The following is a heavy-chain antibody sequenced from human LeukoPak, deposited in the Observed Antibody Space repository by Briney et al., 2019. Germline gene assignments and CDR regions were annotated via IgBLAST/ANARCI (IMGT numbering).Heavy chain of an antibody. CDR3: AISPVWDGYNSYYFDY. V-gene: IGHV1-24*01. CDR1: GYTLTESS. D-gene: IGHD5-24*01. J-gene: IGHJ4*02. Sequence: GASVKVSCKISGYTLTESSMHWVRQAPGKGLERMGGFDPELNKTIYAQKFQGRVTITEDTSTDTASMELSSLRSEDTAVYYCAISPVWDGYNSYYFDYWGQGTLVTVSS. CDR2: FDPELNKT.